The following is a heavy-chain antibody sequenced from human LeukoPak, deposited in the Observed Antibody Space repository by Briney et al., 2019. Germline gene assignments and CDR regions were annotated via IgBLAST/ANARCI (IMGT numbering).Heavy chain of an antibody. CDR2: ISYDGSNK. CDR3: ARDVPHNWFDT. CDR1: GFTFSSYA. Sequence: GGSLRLSCAASGFTFSSYAMQWVRQAPGKGLEWVAVISYDGSNKYYADSVKGRFTISRDNAKNTLYLQMNSLRAEDTAVYCCARDVPHNWFDTWGQGTLVTVSS. V-gene: IGHV3-30-3*01. J-gene: IGHJ5*02.